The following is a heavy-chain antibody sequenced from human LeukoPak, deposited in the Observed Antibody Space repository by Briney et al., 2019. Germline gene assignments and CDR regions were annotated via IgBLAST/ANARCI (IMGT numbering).Heavy chain of an antibody. CDR2: INPNSGGT. Sequence: ASVKVSCKASGYTFTGYYMHWVRQAPGQGLEWMGWINPNSGGTNYAQKFQGRVTMTRDTSIGTAYMELSRLRSDDTAVYYCARGRIGYCSGGSCYFYWGQGTLVTVSS. V-gene: IGHV1-2*02. D-gene: IGHD2-15*01. J-gene: IGHJ4*02. CDR3: ARGRIGYCSGGSCYFY. CDR1: GYTFTGYY.